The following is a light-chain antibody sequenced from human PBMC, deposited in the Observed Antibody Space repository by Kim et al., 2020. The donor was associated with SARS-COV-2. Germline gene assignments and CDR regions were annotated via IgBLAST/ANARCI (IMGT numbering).Light chain of an antibody. CDR3: QAWDSSTAV. CDR2: RDT. Sequence: SMSPGQTATVTCSGDRLGDKFACWFEQIPGQSPTLVIYRDTKRPSGIPERFTGSNSGTTATLTISGTQPIDEADYYCQAWDSSTAVFGGGTQLTVL. V-gene: IGLV3-1*01. CDR1: RLGDKF. J-gene: IGLJ3*02.